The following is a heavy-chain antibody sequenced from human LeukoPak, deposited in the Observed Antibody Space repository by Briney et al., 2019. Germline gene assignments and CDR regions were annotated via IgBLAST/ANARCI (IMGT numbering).Heavy chain of an antibody. Sequence: GASVKVSCKASGYTFTGYYMHWVRQAPGQGLEWMGRINPNSGGTNYAQKFQGRVTMTRDTSISTAYMELSRLRSDDTAVYYCARSGSSGARAHFQHGGQGTLVTVSS. CDR1: GYTFTGYY. D-gene: IGHD6-19*01. J-gene: IGHJ1*01. CDR2: INPNSGGT. CDR3: ARSGSSGARAHFQH. V-gene: IGHV1-2*06.